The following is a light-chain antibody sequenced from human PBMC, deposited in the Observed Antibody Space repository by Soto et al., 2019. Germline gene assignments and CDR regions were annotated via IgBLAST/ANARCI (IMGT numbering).Light chain of an antibody. J-gene: IGKJ5*01. V-gene: IGKV3-11*01. CDR1: QSVSSY. CDR2: DAS. CDR3: QQYSNSPIP. Sequence: IVLRQCRATKNLSPGESATLSCRASQSVSSYLAWYQQKPGQAPRLLIYDASNRATGIPARFSGGGSGTDFSLTISRLDPEDFAVYYCQQYSNSPIPSGQGRRLEI.